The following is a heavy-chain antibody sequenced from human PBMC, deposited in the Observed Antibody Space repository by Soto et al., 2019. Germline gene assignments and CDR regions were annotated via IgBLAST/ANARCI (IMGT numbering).Heavy chain of an antibody. V-gene: IGHV4-59*01. CDR3: AGGYSGSYVFDY. Sequence: QVQLQESGPGLVKPSETLSLTCTVSGGSISSYYWSWIRQPPGKGLEWIGYIYYSGSTNYNPSLKSRVTISVDTSKNQFSLKLSSVTAADTAVYYCAGGYSGSYVFDYWGQGTLVTVSS. D-gene: IGHD1-26*01. J-gene: IGHJ4*02. CDR2: IYYSGST. CDR1: GGSISSYY.